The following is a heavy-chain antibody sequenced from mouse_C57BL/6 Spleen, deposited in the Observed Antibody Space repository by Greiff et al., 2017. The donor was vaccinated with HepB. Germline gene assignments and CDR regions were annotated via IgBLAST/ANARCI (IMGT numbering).Heavy chain of an antibody. CDR3: ARRYYGSSDGYCDV. CDR2: INPSNGGP. J-gene: IGHJ1*03. D-gene: IGHD1-1*01. Sequence: QVHVKQPGTELVKPGASVKLSCKASGYTFTSSWMHWVKQRPGKGLEWIGNINPSNGGPNYNEKFKSKATLTVDKASSTAYMQLSSLTSEDSAVYYCARRYYGSSDGYCDVWGTGTTVTGSS. V-gene: IGHV1-53*01. CDR1: GYTFTSSW.